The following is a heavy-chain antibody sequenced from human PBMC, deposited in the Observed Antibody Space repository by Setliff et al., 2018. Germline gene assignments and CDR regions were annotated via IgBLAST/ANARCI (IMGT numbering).Heavy chain of an antibody. J-gene: IGHJ4*02. Sequence: ASVKVSCKAPGYTFSSNAFHWVRQAPGQRLEWLGWIHAGSSNTIYSQKLQGRLTITRDTSATTAYMELNSLTSEDTAVYYCARMSTGGPYYDHWGQGTRGTSPQ. CDR3: ARMSTGGPYYDH. V-gene: IGHV1-3*01. CDR1: GYTFSSNA. CDR2: IHAGSSNT. D-gene: IGHD2-15*01.